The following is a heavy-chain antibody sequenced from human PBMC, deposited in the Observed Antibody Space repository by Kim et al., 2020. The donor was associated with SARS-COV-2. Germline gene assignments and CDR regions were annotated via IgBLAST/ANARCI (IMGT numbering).Heavy chain of an antibody. D-gene: IGHD3-22*01. V-gene: IGHV4-59*01. Sequence: SETLSLTCTVSGGSISSYYWSWIRQPPGKGLEWIGYIYYSGSTNYNPSLKSRVTISVDTYKNQFSLKLSSVTAADTAVYYCARAPYYYDSSGYYYGFDYWGQGTLVTVSS. J-gene: IGHJ4*02. CDR2: IYYSGST. CDR1: GGSISSYY. CDR3: ARAPYYYDSSGYYYGFDY.